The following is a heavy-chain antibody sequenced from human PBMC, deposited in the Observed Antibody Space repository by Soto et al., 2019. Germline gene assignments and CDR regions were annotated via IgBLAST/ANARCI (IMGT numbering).Heavy chain of an antibody. J-gene: IGHJ4*02. CDR1: GFTFSSYA. CDR2: ISYTGGST. Sequence: GGSLRLSCAVSGFTFSSYAMTWVRQAPGKGLEWVSTISYTGGSTYYADSVKGRFTISRDNSKNTLFLQMDSLRDEDTGVYYCAKDPTVSLRGSDIWGQGNLVTVSS. V-gene: IGHV3-23*01. CDR3: AKDPTVSLRGSDI. D-gene: IGHD2-15*01.